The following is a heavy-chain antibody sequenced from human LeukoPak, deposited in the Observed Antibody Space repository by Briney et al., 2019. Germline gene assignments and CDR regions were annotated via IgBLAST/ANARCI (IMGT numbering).Heavy chain of an antibody. CDR3: ARGGGYSYGLDY. D-gene: IGHD5-18*01. CDR1: GFIFSDYY. J-gene: IGHJ4*02. Sequence: GGSLRLSCTASGFIFSDYYMSFFRQAPGKVLEWVSYISSSASSTYYADSVKGRFTISRDNSKNTLYLQMNSLRAEDTAVYYCARGGGYSYGLDYWGQGTLVTVSS. V-gene: IGHV3-11*01. CDR2: ISSSASST.